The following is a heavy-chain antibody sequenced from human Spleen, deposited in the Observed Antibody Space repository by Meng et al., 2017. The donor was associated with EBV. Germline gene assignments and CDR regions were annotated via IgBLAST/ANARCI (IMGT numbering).Heavy chain of an antibody. V-gene: IGHV3-74*01. Sequence: EVHLVEAXGVAVQPGGWLRLCCAGSGYTFRQYWVHWVRQAPGMGLEWVSRLDENGATTTYADSVRGRFTISRDNAKTTLYLQMNSLRAEDTAVYYGSRDLVGSDDAWGQGTLVTVSS. CDR1: GYTFRQYW. D-gene: IGHD2-8*02. CDR2: LDENGATT. J-gene: IGHJ5*02. CDR3: SRDLVGSDDA.